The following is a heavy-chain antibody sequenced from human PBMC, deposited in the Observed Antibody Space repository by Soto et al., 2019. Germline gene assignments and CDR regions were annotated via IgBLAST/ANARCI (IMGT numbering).Heavy chain of an antibody. V-gene: IGHV4-59*08. CDR1: GGSISSYY. Sequence: QVQLQESGPGLVKPSETLSLTCTVSGGSISSYYWSWIRQPPGKGLEWIGYIYYSGSTNYNPSLKGRVTISVDTSKHQFSLELSSVTAADTAVYSCARQGQLYGFDYWGQGTLVTVSS. J-gene: IGHJ4*02. CDR2: IYYSGST. D-gene: IGHD2-2*01. CDR3: ARQGQLYGFDY.